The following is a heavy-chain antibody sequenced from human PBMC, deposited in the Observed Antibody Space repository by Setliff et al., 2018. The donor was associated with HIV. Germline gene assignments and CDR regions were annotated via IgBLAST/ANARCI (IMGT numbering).Heavy chain of an antibody. CDR3: AKDRNFPNDVFDT. V-gene: IGHV3-23*01. CDR2: ISGGSGRT. J-gene: IGHJ3*02. Sequence: SCAASGFTFSTYAMSWVRQAPGKGLEWVSAISGGSGRTYYVATVKGRFTISRDDSKNTLYLQMNSLRAEDTGIYYCAKDRNFPNDVFDTWGQGTTVTVSS. CDR1: GFTFSTYA.